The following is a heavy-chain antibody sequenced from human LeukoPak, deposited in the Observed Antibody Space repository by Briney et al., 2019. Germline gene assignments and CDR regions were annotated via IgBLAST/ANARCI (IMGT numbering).Heavy chain of an antibody. CDR1: GVTFSSYS. Sequence: GGSLRLSCAASGVTFSSYSMNWVRQAPGKGLEWVSYISSSSSTIYYADSVKGRFTISRDNAKNSLYLQMNSLRAEDTAVYYCARDGRQRFGYYFDYWGQGTLVTVSS. D-gene: IGHD3-16*01. V-gene: IGHV3-48*04. CDR3: ARDGRQRFGYYFDY. J-gene: IGHJ4*02. CDR2: ISSSSSTI.